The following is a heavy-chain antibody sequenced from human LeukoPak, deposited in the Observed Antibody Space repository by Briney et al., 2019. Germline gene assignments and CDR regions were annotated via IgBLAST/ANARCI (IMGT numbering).Heavy chain of an antibody. CDR1: GGSISSGGYY. J-gene: IGHJ4*02. CDR2: IYYSGST. V-gene: IGHV4-31*03. CDR3: ATRGVGSGVHFDY. D-gene: IGHD2-15*01. Sequence: PSETLSLTCTVSGGSISSGGYYWSWIRQHPGKGLEWIGYIYYSGSTYYNPSLKSRVTISVDTSKKQFSLKLSSVTAADTAVYYCATRGVGSGVHFDYWGQGSLVTVSS.